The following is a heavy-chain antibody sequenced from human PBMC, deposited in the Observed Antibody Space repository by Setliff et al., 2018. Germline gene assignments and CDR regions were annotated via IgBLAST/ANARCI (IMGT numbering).Heavy chain of an antibody. J-gene: IGHJ4*02. CDR1: GFTFDDFG. CDR2: ISRNGGRI. D-gene: IGHD2-15*01. CDR3: GSWSVVAAGTD. V-gene: IGHV3-20*04. Sequence: GGSLRLSCAASGFTFDDFGMTWVRQAPGKGLEWVSGISRNGGRISYADSVKGRFTVSRDNAKNSLSLQMNSLRAEDTALYYCGSWSVVAAGTDWGQGTLVTVSS.